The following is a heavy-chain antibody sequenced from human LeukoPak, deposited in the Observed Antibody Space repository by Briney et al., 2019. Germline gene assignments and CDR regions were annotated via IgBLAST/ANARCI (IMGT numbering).Heavy chain of an antibody. V-gene: IGHV3-23*01. D-gene: IGHD5-24*01. J-gene: IGHJ4*02. CDR2: ISASGGST. CDR3: ARDRKWLQPNFDY. Sequence: GGSLRLSCAASGFTFSSYAMSWVRQAPGKGLEWVSAISASGGSTYYADSVKGRFTISRDNAKNSLYLQMNSLRDEDTAVYYCARDRKWLQPNFDYWGQGALVTVSS. CDR1: GFTFSSYA.